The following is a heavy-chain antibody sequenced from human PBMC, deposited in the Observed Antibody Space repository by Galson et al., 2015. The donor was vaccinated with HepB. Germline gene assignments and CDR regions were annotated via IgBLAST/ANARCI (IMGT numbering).Heavy chain of an antibody. CDR3: LVDFDY. CDR2: ISYDGSNK. D-gene: IGHD3-16*02. Sequence: SLRLSCAASGFTFSSYDMHWVRQAPGRGLEWVAVISYDGSNKYYADSVKGRFTISRDNSKNTLYLQMNSLRAEDTAVYYCLVDFDYWGQGTLVTVSS. J-gene: IGHJ4*02. V-gene: IGHV3-30*03. CDR1: GFTFSSYD.